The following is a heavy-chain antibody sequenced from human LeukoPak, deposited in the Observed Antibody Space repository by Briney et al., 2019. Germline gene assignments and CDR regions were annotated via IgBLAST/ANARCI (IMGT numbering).Heavy chain of an antibody. V-gene: IGHV1-2*02. CDR3: ASPASITMIVVVPTGDYYGMDV. J-gene: IGHJ6*02. CDR1: GYTFTGYY. CDR2: INPNSGGT. Sequence: ASVKVSCKASGYTFTGYYMHWVRQAPGQGLEWMGWINPNSGGTNYAQKFQGRVTMTRDTSISTAYMELSRLRSDDTAVYYCASPASITMIVVVPTGDYYGMDVWGQGTTVTVSS. D-gene: IGHD3-22*01.